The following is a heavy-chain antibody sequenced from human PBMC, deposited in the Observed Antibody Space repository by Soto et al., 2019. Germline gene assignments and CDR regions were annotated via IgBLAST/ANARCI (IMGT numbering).Heavy chain of an antibody. CDR2: IYYRGST. J-gene: IGHJ4*02. Sequence: SETLSLTCTVSGGTISDYYWSWVRQPPGKGLEWIGYIYYRGSTNYNPSLKSRVTISVDTSKNQFSLKLNSVTAADTAVYYCARTRTSGWYSPADSWGQGTPVTVSS. V-gene: IGHV4-59*01. CDR1: GGTISDYY. CDR3: ARTRTSGWYSPADS. D-gene: IGHD6-19*01.